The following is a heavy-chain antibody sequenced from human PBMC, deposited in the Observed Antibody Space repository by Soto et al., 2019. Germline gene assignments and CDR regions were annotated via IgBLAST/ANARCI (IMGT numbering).Heavy chain of an antibody. CDR2: ISSDGNNK. J-gene: IGHJ4*02. V-gene: IGHV3-30-3*01. Sequence: QVQLVESGGGVVQPGRSLRLSCAASGFTVSAYTMHWVRQAPGKGLEWVAVISSDGNNKYYTDSVKGRFTISRDTSTNTLYRQMNTLRAEDTAVYSGARWEQPLFDYWGQGPLVTVSP. CDR3: ARWEQPLFDY. CDR1: GFTVSAYT. D-gene: IGHD1-26*01.